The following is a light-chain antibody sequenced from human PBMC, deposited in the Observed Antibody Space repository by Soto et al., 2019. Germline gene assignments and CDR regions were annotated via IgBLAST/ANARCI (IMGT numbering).Light chain of an antibody. J-gene: IGKJ1*01. Sequence: IQLTHSPSTLSASVVDRVTITCRASDNIVHSVAWYQQKPGQPPTLLRYKASSLESGVPSRFSGSGSGTECTLTSSSLLQDNFATYDCQQYNIYTWTFGQGTEMGIK. CDR1: DNIVHS. V-gene: IGKV1-5*03. CDR3: QQYNIYTWT. CDR2: KAS.